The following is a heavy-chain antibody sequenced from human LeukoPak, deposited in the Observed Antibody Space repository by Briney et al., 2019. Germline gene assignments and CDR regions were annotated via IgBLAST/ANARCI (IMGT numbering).Heavy chain of an antibody. D-gene: IGHD3-22*01. J-gene: IGHJ6*03. CDR2: IYYSGGT. Sequence: SETLSLTCTVSGGSISSYYWSWIRQPPGNGLGWIGYIYYSGGTSYNPSLKSRVTISVETSKNQFSLKLSSVTAADTAVYYCARGLDYYDSSGYISPYYYYYYMDVWGKGTTVTVSS. CDR1: GGSISSYY. V-gene: IGHV4-59*12. CDR3: ARGLDYYDSSGYISPYYYYYYMDV.